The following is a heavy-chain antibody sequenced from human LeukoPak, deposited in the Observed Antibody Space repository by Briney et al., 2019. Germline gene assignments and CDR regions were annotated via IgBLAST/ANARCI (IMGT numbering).Heavy chain of an antibody. J-gene: IGHJ4*02. CDR1: GGSISCSY. V-gene: IGHV4-59*08. CDR3: ARSNARDGYNFGY. CDR2: FYYSGAT. D-gene: IGHD5-24*01. Sequence: PSETLSLTCTVSGGSISCSYWSWIRQPPGKGLEWMGYFYYSGATNYNPSLKSRVTISVDTSKTQLSLQMTSMTAVDTAVYYCARSNARDGYNFGYWGQGTLVTVSS.